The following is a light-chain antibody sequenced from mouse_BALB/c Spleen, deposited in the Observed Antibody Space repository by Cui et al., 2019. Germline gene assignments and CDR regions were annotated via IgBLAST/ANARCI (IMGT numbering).Light chain of an antibody. CDR1: QDINSY. V-gene: IGKV14-111*01. CDR3: LQYDEFPLT. CDR2: RAN. J-gene: IGKJ5*01. Sequence: DIKMTQSPSSMYAFLGERVTITCKAGQDINSYLSWYQQKPGKSPKTLVDRANRLVDGVPSRFSGSGSGQDYSLTISSLEYEDMGIYYCLQYDEFPLTFGAGTKLELK.